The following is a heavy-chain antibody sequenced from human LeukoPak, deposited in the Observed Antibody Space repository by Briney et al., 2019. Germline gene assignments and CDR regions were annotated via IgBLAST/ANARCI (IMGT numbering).Heavy chain of an antibody. V-gene: IGHV1-69*13. CDR1: GGTFSSYA. D-gene: IGHD3-10*01. J-gene: IGHJ4*02. Sequence: ASVKVSCKASGGTFSSYAISWVRQAPGQGLEGMGGIIPIFGTANYAQKFQGRVTITADESTSTAYMELSSLRSEDTAVYYCARVCHYYGSGSCIDYWGQGTLVTVSS. CDR2: IIPIFGTA. CDR3: ARVCHYYGSGSCIDY.